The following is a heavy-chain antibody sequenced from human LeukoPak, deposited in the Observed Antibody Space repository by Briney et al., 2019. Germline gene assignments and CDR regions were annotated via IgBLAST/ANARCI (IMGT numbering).Heavy chain of an antibody. V-gene: IGHV3-30*18. Sequence: PGGSLRLSCAASGFTFSTYGMHWVRQAPDKGLGWVAVISSDGNNTYYADSVKGRFTISRDNSKNTLYLQMNSLRAEDTALYYCAKHMRGGTAEQYFQHWGQGTLVTVSS. D-gene: IGHD4-11*01. CDR1: GFTFSTYG. J-gene: IGHJ1*01. CDR2: ISSDGNNT. CDR3: AKHMRGGTAEQYFQH.